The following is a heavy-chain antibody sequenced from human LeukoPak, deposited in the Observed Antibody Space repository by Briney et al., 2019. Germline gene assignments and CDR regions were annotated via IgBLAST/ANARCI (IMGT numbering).Heavy chain of an antibody. J-gene: IGHJ4*02. V-gene: IGHV3-7*04. CDR3: ARGKESPSIVATDSCYDY. D-gene: IGHD5-12*01. Sequence: GGSLRLSCAASGFTFSSYGMHWVRQAPGKGLEWVASIKQDGSEKYYVDSVKGRFTISRDNAKNSLYLQMNSLRAEDTAVYYCARGKESPSIVATDSCYDYWGQGTLVTVSS. CDR2: IKQDGSEK. CDR1: GFTFSSYG.